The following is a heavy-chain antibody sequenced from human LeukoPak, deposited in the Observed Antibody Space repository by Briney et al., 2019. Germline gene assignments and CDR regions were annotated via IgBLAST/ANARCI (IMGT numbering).Heavy chain of an antibody. V-gene: IGHV3-48*04. D-gene: IGHD3-9*01. CDR2: ISSSGTAI. Sequence: PGGSLRLSCAASGFTFSSYWMSWVRQAPGKGLEWVSYISSSGTAIYYADSVKGRFTVSRDNAKNSLYLQMNSLRAEDTAVYYCARGLTGRYILTGYYNDYWGQGTLVTVSS. J-gene: IGHJ4*02. CDR3: ARGLTGRYILTGYYNDY. CDR1: GFTFSSYW.